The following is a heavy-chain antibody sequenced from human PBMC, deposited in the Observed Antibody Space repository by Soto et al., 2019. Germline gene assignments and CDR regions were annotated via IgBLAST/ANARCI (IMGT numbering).Heavy chain of an antibody. V-gene: IGHV3-7*01. Sequence: GGSLRLSCAASGFTFSRYWMNWVRQAPGKGLEWVTNIRQDGTEKNYVDSVKGRFTISRDNARKSLYLQMDSLRAEDTAVYFCARGNTPMITGMDSFDIWCQGTMVTV. CDR1: GFTFSRYW. CDR2: IRQDGTEK. D-gene: IGHD5-18*01. J-gene: IGHJ3*02. CDR3: ARGNTPMITGMDSFDI.